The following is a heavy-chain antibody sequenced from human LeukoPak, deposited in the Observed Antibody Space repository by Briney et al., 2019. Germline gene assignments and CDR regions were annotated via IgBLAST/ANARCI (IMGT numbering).Heavy chain of an antibody. J-gene: IGHJ5*02. CDR1: GGSISSFY. CDR2: ISYSGST. V-gene: IGHV4-59*08. D-gene: IGHD3-10*01. CDR3: ARHANYYGSGSYLNWFDP. Sequence: SETLSLTCTVSGGSISSFYWSWIRQPPGKGLEWIGYISYSGSTNYNPSLKSRVTISLDTSKNQFSLKLSSMTAADTAVYYCARHANYYGSGSYLNWFDPWGQGTLVTVSS.